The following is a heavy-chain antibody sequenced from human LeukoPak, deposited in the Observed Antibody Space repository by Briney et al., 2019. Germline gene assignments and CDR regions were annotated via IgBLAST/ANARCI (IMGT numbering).Heavy chain of an antibody. D-gene: IGHD3-22*01. CDR1: GGSISSGGYY. CDR3: ARERLGYYDSSGYSFFDY. J-gene: IGHJ4*02. V-gene: IGHV4-31*03. CDR2: IYYSGST. Sequence: TSQTLSLTCTVSGGSISSGGYYWSWIRQHPGKGLEWIEYIYYSGSTYYNPSLKSRVTISVDTSKNQFSLKLSSVTAADTAVYYCARERLGYYDSSGYSFFDYWGQGTLVTVSS.